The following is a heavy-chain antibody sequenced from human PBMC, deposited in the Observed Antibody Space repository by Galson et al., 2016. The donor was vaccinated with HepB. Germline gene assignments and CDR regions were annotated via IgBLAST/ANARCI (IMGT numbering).Heavy chain of an antibody. CDR2: ISGAGT. CDR3: ARGGGCSGTSCYYPDC. D-gene: IGHD2-2*01. V-gene: IGHV3-23*01. Sequence: SLRLSCAASGFSFSSHVMSWVRQAPGRGLEWVSTISGAGTYYADSVKGRFTISRDNSKDTLYLQMNSLRDDDTAVYYCARGGGCSGTSCYYPDCWGQGTLVTVSS. CDR1: GFSFSSHV. J-gene: IGHJ4*02.